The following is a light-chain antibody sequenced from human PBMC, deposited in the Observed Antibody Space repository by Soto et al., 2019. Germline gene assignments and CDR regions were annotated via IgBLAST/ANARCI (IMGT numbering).Light chain of an antibody. J-gene: IGLJ3*02. Sequence: SYELTQPPSVSVAPGQTAMVTCGGNNRGNQSVHWYQQRPGQAPVLVVYDDTDRPSGIPERFSGSKSGNTATLTISRVEAGDEADYYCQVWDSSGDDTSDRTSNRWVFGGGTKLTVL. CDR3: QVWDSSGDDTSDRTSNRWV. CDR2: DDT. V-gene: IGLV3-21*02. CDR1: NRGNQS.